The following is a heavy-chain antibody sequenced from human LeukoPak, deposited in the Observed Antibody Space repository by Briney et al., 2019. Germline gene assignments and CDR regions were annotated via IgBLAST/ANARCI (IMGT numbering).Heavy chain of an antibody. CDR2: IIPIFATA. Sequence: ASVKVSCKASGGTFSSYAISWVRQAPGQGLEWMGGIIPIFATANYAQKFQGRVTITADESTSTAYMELSSLRAEDTAVYYCARGPKGWSTPLPFDYWGQGTLVTVSS. D-gene: IGHD6-19*01. V-gene: IGHV1-69*13. J-gene: IGHJ4*02. CDR1: GGTFSSYA. CDR3: ARGPKGWSTPLPFDY.